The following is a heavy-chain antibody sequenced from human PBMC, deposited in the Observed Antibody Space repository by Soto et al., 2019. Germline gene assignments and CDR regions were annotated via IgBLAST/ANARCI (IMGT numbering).Heavy chain of an antibody. CDR1: GYTFTSYA. V-gene: IGHV1-3*01. J-gene: IGHJ3*02. CDR3: ASPYYYDSSGYHVDAFDI. Sequence: ASVNVSCKASGYTFTSYAMHWVRQAPGQRLEWMGWINAGNGNTKYSQKFQGRVTITRDTSASTAYMELSSLRSEDTAVYYCASPYYYDSSGYHVDAFDIWGQGTMVTVSS. D-gene: IGHD3-22*01. CDR2: INAGNGNT.